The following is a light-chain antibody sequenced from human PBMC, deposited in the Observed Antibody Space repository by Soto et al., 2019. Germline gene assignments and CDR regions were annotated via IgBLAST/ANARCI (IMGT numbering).Light chain of an antibody. Sequence: DVVMTQSPLSLPVTLGQPASVSCRSSQSLLYSDGNTYLTWFQQRPGQSPRRLIYRASGRDSGVPDRFSGSGSGTDFTLKISRVEAEDFAVYYCMQGAHWPLTFGQGTKVEIK. V-gene: IGKV2-30*01. J-gene: IGKJ1*01. CDR1: QSLLYSDGNTY. CDR3: MQGAHWPLT. CDR2: RAS.